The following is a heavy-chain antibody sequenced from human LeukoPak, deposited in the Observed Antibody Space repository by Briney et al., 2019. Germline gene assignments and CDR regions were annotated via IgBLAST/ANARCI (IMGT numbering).Heavy chain of an antibody. CDR1: GYSISSGYY. CDR2: ICHSGST. Sequence: PSETLSLTCTVSGYSISSGYYWGWIRQPPGTGLEWIGTICHSGSTYYNASLKSRVTISVDTSKNQFSLKLSSVTAADTAVYYCARTARGYSYGLSDYWGQGTLVTVSS. CDR3: ARTARGYSYGLSDY. J-gene: IGHJ4*02. V-gene: IGHV4-38-2*02. D-gene: IGHD5-18*01.